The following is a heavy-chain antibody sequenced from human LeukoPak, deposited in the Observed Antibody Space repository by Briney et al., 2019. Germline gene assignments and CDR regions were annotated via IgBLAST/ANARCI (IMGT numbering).Heavy chain of an antibody. J-gene: IGHJ6*02. Sequence: ASVKVSCKASGGTFSSYAISWVRQAPGQGLEWMGGIIPIFGTANYAQKFQGRVTITTDESTSTAYMELSSLRSEDTAVYYCARERKRGDYYYYGMDVWGQGTTVTVSS. CDR3: ARERKRGDYYYYGMDV. V-gene: IGHV1-69*05. CDR2: IIPIFGTA. D-gene: IGHD1-14*01. CDR1: GGTFSSYA.